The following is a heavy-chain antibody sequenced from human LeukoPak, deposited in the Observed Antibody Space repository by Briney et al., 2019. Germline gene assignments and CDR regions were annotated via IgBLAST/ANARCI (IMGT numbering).Heavy chain of an antibody. D-gene: IGHD6-6*01. J-gene: IGHJ6*03. CDR1: GGSISSGGYS. Sequence: SETLSLTCTISGGSISSGGYSWSWIRQPPGKGLEWIGYIYHSGSTYYNPSLKSRVTISVDRSKNQFSLKLSSVTAADTAVYYCARAKSIAARPNYYYYMDVWGKGTTVTVSS. V-gene: IGHV4-30-2*01. CDR2: IYHSGST. CDR3: ARAKSIAARPNYYYYMDV.